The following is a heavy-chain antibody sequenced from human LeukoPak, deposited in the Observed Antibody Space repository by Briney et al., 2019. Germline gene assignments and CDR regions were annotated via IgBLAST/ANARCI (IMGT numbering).Heavy chain of an antibody. CDR1: GYTFTSYD. V-gene: IGHV1-8*01. J-gene: IGHJ4*02. CDR2: MNPNSGNT. CDR3: ARDLTIAVAGDFDY. D-gene: IGHD6-19*01. Sequence: GASVKVSCKASGYTFTSYDIDWVRQATGQGLEWMGWMNPNSGNTGYAQKFQGRVTMTRNTSISTAYMELSSLRSEDTAVYYCARDLTIAVAGDFDYWGQGTLVTVSS.